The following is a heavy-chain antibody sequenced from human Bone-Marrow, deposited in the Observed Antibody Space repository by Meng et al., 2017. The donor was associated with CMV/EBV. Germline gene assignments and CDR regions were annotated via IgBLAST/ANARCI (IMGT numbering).Heavy chain of an antibody. CDR3: ARYPRNIAVDPRFDY. CDR2: ISAYNGNT. Sequence: ASVKVSCKASGYTFISYGISWVRQAPGQGLEWMGWISAYNGNTNYAQKLQGRVTMTTDTSTTTAYMELGNLRSDDTAVYYCARYPRNIAVDPRFDYWGQGTLVTVSS. CDR1: GYTFISYG. D-gene: IGHD6-19*01. V-gene: IGHV1-18*01. J-gene: IGHJ4*02.